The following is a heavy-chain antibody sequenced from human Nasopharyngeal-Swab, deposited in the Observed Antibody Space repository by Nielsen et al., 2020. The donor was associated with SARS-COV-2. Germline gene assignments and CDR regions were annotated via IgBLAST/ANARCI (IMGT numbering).Heavy chain of an antibody. D-gene: IGHD3-10*01. CDR2: IWYDGSNK. V-gene: IGHV3-33*01. Sequence: VRQAPGKGLEWVAVIWYDGSNKYYADSVKGRFTISRDNSKNTLYLQVNSLRAEDTAVYYCARRITMVQGVIAVPIYYYYGMDVWGQGTTVTVAS. CDR3: ARRITMVQGVIAVPIYYYYGMDV. J-gene: IGHJ6*01.